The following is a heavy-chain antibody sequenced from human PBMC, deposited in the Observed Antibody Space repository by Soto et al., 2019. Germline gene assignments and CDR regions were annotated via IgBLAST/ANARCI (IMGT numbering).Heavy chain of an antibody. D-gene: IGHD4-17*01. CDR1: GGTFSSYT. J-gene: IGHJ1*01. CDR3: ARGYGDPEYFQH. V-gene: IGHV1-69*02. Sequence: QVQLVQSGAEVKKPGSSVKVSCKASGGTFSSYTISWVRQAPGQGLEWMGRIIPILGIANYAQKFQGRVTITAHKSTSTAYMGLSSLRSEDTAVYYCARGYGDPEYFQHWGQGTLVTVSS. CDR2: IIPILGIA.